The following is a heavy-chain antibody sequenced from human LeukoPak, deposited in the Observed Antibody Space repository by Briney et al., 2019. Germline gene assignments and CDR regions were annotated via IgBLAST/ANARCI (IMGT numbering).Heavy chain of an antibody. Sequence: GGSLRLSCAASGFSFSSYAMHWVRQAPGKGLEWVAVIWYDGGNKYYADSVKGRFTISRDNSKNTLYLQMNSLRAEDTAVYYCAKGSTTSRPYYFDYWGQGTLVTVSS. CDR2: IWYDGGNK. CDR3: AKGSTTSRPYYFDY. V-gene: IGHV3-33*06. D-gene: IGHD2-2*01. CDR1: GFSFSSYA. J-gene: IGHJ4*02.